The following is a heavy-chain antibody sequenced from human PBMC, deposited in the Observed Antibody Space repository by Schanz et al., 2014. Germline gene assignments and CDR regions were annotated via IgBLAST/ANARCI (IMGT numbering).Heavy chain of an antibody. CDR2: ISYDGNNK. J-gene: IGHJ4*02. CDR1: GFTFNNYG. CDR3: AKEESPPSLVDY. Sequence: QAQLVESGGGVVQPGRSLRLSCAASGFTFNNYGMHWVRQAPGKGLEWVALISYDGNNKFYTDSVKGRFTVSRDNSKNTVYLQMNSLRAEDTAVYYCAKEESPPSLVDYWGQGTLVTVSS. V-gene: IGHV3-30*19.